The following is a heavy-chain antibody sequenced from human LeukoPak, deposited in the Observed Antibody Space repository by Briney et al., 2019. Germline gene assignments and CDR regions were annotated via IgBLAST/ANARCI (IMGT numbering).Heavy chain of an antibody. V-gene: IGHV3-7*03. CDR1: GFTFGSYW. Sequence: GGSLRLSCAASGFTFGSYWMSWVRQAPGKGLEWVANIKQDGSEKYYVDSVKGRFTISRDNAKNSLYPQMNSLRAEDTAVYYCARVRTSCFFDYWGQGTLVTVCS. CDR2: IKQDGSEK. D-gene: IGHD2-2*01. CDR3: ARVRTSCFFDY. J-gene: IGHJ4*02.